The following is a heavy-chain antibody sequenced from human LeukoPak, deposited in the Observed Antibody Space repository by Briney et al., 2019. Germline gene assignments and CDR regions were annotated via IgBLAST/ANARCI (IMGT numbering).Heavy chain of an antibody. Sequence: NPGGSLRLSCAASGFTFSDYYMTWIRQAPGKGLEWVSYMSYNGSSIYYADSVKGRFTISMDNAKNSLYLQMNSLRADDTAVYFCARVPQFYSPLDYWGQGTLVTVSS. CDR2: MSYNGSSI. CDR1: GFTFSDYY. CDR3: ARVPQFYSPLDY. V-gene: IGHV3-11*01. J-gene: IGHJ4*02. D-gene: IGHD2/OR15-2a*01.